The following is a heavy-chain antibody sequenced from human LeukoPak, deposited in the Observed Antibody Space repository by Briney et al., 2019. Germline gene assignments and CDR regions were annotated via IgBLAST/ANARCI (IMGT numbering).Heavy chain of an antibody. D-gene: IGHD2-15*01. CDR1: GASISSGTYY. CDR3: ASVIVVVVAAPDYFDY. J-gene: IGHJ4*02. V-gene: IGHV4-61*02. CDR2: IYASGTT. Sequence: SQTLSLTCTVSGASISSGTYYWSWIRQPAGKGLEWIGRIYASGTTNYNPSLKSRVTISLDTSKNQFSLKLSSVTAADTAVYYCASVIVVVVAAPDYFDYWGQGTLVTVSS.